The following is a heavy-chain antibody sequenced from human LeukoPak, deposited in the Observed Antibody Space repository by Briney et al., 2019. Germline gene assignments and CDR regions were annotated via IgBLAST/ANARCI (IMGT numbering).Heavy chain of an antibody. D-gene: IGHD3-9*01. CDR3: AKWGDYDVLTGYYDSDY. Sequence: GGSLRLSCAASGFTFSSYAMSWVRQAPGKGLEWVSAVSGRDTSTYYTDSVRGRFTISRDNSKNTLYLQMNSLSAEDTAIYYCAKWGDYDVLTGYYDSDYWGQGTLITVSS. J-gene: IGHJ4*02. CDR1: GFTFSSYA. CDR2: VSGRDTST. V-gene: IGHV3-23*01.